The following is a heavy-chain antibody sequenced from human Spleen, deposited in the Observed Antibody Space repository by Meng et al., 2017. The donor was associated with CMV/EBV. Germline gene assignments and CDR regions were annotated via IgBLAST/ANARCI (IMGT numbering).Heavy chain of an antibody. V-gene: IGHV1-18*01. CDR1: GYTFTSYG. D-gene: IGHD6-13*01. J-gene: IGHJ6*02. CDR3: ARDVSRSSSWSVNYGLDV. CDR2: ISGYSGNT. Sequence: ASVKVSCKASGYTFTSYGISWVRQAPGQGPEWMGWISGYSGNTNYAEKLQGRVTMTTDTSTSTAYMELRILRHDDTAVYYCARDVSRSSSWSVNYGLDVWGQGTTVPSP.